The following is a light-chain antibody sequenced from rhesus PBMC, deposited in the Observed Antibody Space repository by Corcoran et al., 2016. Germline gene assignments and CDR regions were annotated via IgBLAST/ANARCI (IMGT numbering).Light chain of an antibody. CDR3: LQHSDWPHS. V-gene: IGKV3-24*01. CDR2: GAA. J-gene: IGKJ2*01. Sequence: EIVMTQSPATLSLSPGERATLSCRAGQSVSSSLAWYQRRPGQAPRLLIYGAASRATGIPDRFCGRGSGTDFTLTIRRLDPEDVAVYYCLQHSDWPHSFGQGTKVEIK. CDR1: QSVSSS.